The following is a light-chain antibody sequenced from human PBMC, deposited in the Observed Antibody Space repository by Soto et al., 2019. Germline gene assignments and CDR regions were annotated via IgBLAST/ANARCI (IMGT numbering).Light chain of an antibody. CDR2: WAS. J-gene: IGKJ2*01. CDR1: RTLFYPSNNKTY. V-gene: IGKV4-1*01. CDR3: QQYYNTPYT. Sequence: DIVMTQSPDSLAVSLGERATINCKSNRTLFYPSNNKTYLAWYQQKAGQPPKLLIYWASMRESGVPERFSGSGSGTDFTLTISSLQAEEVAIFYCQQYYNTPYTFGQGTKLEIK.